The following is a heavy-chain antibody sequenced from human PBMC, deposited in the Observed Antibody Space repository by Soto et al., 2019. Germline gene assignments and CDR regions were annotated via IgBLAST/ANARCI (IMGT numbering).Heavy chain of an antibody. CDR3: ARGRESYKWNDVGY. V-gene: IGHV4-59*01. CDR1: GGSISPYY. Sequence: KASETLSLTCTVPGGSISPYYWTWIRQSPGKGLEWIGYIYYSGSTNYNPSLKSRVTISLYTSKNQFSLKLSSVTAADTAVYYCARGRESYKWNDVGYWGQGTLVTVSS. CDR2: IYYSGST. D-gene: IGHD1-1*01. J-gene: IGHJ4*02.